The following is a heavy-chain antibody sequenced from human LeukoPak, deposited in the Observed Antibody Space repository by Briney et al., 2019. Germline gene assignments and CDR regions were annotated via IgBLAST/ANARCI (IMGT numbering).Heavy chain of an antibody. D-gene: IGHD2-15*01. CDR3: ARDSLGLRGVEAFDI. CDR1: GFTFSSYS. Sequence: GGSLRLSCAASGFTFSSYSMNWVRQAPGKGLEWVSSISSSSSYIYYADSVKGRFTISRDNAKNSLYLQMNSLRAEDTAVYYCARDSLGLRGVEAFDIWGQGTMVTVSS. J-gene: IGHJ3*02. V-gene: IGHV3-21*01. CDR2: ISSSSSYI.